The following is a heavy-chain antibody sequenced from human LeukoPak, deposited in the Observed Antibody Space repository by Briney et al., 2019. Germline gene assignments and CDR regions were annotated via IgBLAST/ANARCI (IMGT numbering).Heavy chain of an antibody. Sequence: GGSLRLSCAASGFTASLYWMTWVRQAPGKGRECVTNIKHEGCDKLYVDSVKGRYPISRHIAKHSVYVQVRRVIAEDTAAYYCARLSVYSSTWLAYYMDVWGKGTTVTVSS. CDR2: IKHEGCDK. D-gene: IGHD6-13*01. V-gene: IGHV3-7*01. CDR3: ARLSVYSSTWLAYYMDV. J-gene: IGHJ6*03. CDR1: GFTASLYW.